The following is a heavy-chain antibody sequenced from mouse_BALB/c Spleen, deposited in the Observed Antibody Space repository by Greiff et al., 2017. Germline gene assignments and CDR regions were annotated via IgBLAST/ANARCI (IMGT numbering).Heavy chain of an antibody. V-gene: IGHV14-3*02. CDR2: IDPANGNT. Sequence: VQLQQPGAELVKPGASVKLSCTASGFNIKDTYMHWVKQRPEQGLEWIGRIDPANGNTKYDPKFQGKATITADTSSNTAYLQLSSLTSEDTAVYYCARDWYYGFDYWGQGTTLTVSS. J-gene: IGHJ2*01. D-gene: IGHD1-1*01. CDR1: GFNIKDTY. CDR3: ARDWYYGFDY.